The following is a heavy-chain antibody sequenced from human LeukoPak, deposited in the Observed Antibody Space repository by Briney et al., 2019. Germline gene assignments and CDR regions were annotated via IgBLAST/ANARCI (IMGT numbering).Heavy chain of an antibody. CDR2: ISGSGGNT. CDR1: GFTFSSYT. V-gene: IGHV3-23*01. CDR3: AREDRITMIAVVYFDY. Sequence: GGSLRLSXAASGFTFSSYTISWVRQAPGKGLEWVSAISGSGGNTYYADSVKGRFTISRDNPKNTLFLQMNSLRAEDTAVYYCAREDRITMIAVVYFDYWGQGSLVTVSS. D-gene: IGHD3-22*01. J-gene: IGHJ4*02.